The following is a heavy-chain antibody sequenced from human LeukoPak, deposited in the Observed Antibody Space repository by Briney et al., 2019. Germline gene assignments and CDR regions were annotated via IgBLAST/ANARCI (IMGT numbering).Heavy chain of an antibody. CDR1: GFSFSNYG. D-gene: IGHD5-18*01. CDR3: AKRVGAWIQLWSPHDAFDI. J-gene: IGHJ3*02. Sequence: PGGSLRLSCAASGFSFSNYGMSWVRQAPGKGLEWVSIISGRGTTTYYADSVEGWFTISRDNSKNTLYLHMNSLRADDTAVYYCAKRVGAWIQLWSPHDAFDIWGQGTLVTVSS. V-gene: IGHV3-23*01. CDR2: ISGRGTTT.